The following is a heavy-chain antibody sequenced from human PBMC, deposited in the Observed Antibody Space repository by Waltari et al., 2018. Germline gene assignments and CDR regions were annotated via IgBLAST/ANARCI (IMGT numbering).Heavy chain of an antibody. CDR1: GFTFDDYA. Sequence: EVQLVESGGGLVQPGRSLRLSCAASGFTFDDYAMHWVRQAPGKGLEWVSGISWNSGSIGYADSVKGRFTISRDNAKNSLYLQMNSLRAEDTALYYCAKAVDYYMDVWGKGTTVTVSS. CDR3: AKAVDYYMDV. V-gene: IGHV3-9*01. J-gene: IGHJ6*03. CDR2: ISWNSGSI.